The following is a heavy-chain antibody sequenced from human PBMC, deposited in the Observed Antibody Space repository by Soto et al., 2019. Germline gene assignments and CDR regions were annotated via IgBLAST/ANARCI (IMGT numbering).Heavy chain of an antibody. J-gene: IGHJ4*02. CDR1: GFTFSSYA. Sequence: PGGSLRLSCAASGFTFSSYAMSWVRQAPGKGLEWVSAISGSGGSTYYADSVKGRFTISRDNSKNTLYLQMNSLRAEDTAVYYCAKYRPYDFWSGYWPRENYFDYWGQGTLVTVSS. V-gene: IGHV3-23*01. D-gene: IGHD3-3*01. CDR3: AKYRPYDFWSGYWPRENYFDY. CDR2: ISGSGGST.